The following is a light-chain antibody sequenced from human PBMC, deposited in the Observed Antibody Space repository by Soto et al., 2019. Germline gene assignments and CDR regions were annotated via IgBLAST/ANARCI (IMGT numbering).Light chain of an antibody. J-gene: IGLJ1*01. Sequence: QSVLTQPPRGSEAPRQRVTISCSGSSYNIGTNAVTWYQQLPGKAPELLIYYDDLLPSGVSDRFSGSKSGTSASLAISGLQSEDEADYYCAAWDDSLNAYVFGTGTKVTVL. CDR3: AAWDDSLNAYV. CDR1: SYNIGTNA. V-gene: IGLV1-36*01. CDR2: YDD.